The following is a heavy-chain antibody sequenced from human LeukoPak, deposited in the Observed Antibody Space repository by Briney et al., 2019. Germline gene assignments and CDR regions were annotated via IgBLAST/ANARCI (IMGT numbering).Heavy chain of an antibody. CDR3: ARVVKRSWLLDY. D-gene: IGHD6-13*01. CDR1: GFTFDDYA. J-gene: IGHJ4*02. CDR2: ITWNGDTI. Sequence: PGRSLRLSCAASGFTFDDYAMHWVRQAPGKGLEWVSSITWNGDTIAYADSVKGRFTISRDNAKNLLYLQMNSLRAEDTAVYYCARVVKRSWLLDYWGQGTLVTVSS. V-gene: IGHV3-9*01.